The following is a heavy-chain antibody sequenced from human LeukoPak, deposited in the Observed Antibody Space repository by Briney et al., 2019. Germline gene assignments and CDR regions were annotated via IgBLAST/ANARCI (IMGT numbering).Heavy chain of an antibody. J-gene: IGHJ6*02. V-gene: IGHV3-74*01. CDR3: VRDNYYGMDV. CDR2: INSDGSST. CDR1: GFTFSRSW. Sequence: QPGGSLRLSCAASGFTFSRSWMHWVRQGPGKGLVWVSRINSDGSSTRYADFVKGRFTISRDNAKNTLYLQINSLRSEDTALYYCVRDNYYGMDVWGQGTTVTVSS.